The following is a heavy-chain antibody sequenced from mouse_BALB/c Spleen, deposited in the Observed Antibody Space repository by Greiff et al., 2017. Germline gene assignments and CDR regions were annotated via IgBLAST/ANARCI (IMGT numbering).Heavy chain of an antibody. V-gene: IGHV5-4*02. CDR1: GFTFSDYY. Sequence: EVHLVESGGGLVKPGGSLKLSCAASGFTFSDYYMYWVRQTPEKRLEWVATISDGGSYTYYPDSVKGRFTISRDNAKNNLYLQMSSLKSEDTAMYYCARGDDYGYVGFDYWGQGTTLTVSS. J-gene: IGHJ2*01. D-gene: IGHD1-2*01. CDR3: ARGDDYGYVGFDY. CDR2: ISDGGSYT.